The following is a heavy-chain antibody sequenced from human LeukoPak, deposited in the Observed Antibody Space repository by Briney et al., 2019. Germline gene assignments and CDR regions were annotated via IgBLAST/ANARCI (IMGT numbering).Heavy chain of an antibody. CDR3: ACLTTADAFDI. CDR2: IYDSGST. Sequence: SETLSLTCTVSGGSISSYYWSWIRQPPGKGLEWIGYIYDSGSTIYNPSLKSRVTISVDTSKNQFSLKLSSVTAADTAVYYCACLTTADAFDIWGQGTMVTVSS. D-gene: IGHD3-22*01. J-gene: IGHJ3*02. CDR1: GGSISSYY. V-gene: IGHV4-59*01.